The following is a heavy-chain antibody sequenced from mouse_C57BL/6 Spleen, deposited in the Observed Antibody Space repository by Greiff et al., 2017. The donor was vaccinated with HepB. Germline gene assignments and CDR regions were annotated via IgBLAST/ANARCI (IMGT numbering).Heavy chain of an antibody. CDR3: ARQGVLRAGDY. Sequence: QVQLKESGPELVKPGASVKISCKASGYAFSSSWMNWVKQRPGKGLEWIGRIYPGDGDTNYNGKFKGKATLTADKSSSTAYMQLSSLTSEDSAVYFCARQGVLRAGDYWGQGTTLTVSA. CDR2: IYPGDGDT. CDR1: GYAFSSSW. D-gene: IGHD1-1*01. V-gene: IGHV1-82*01. J-gene: IGHJ2*01.